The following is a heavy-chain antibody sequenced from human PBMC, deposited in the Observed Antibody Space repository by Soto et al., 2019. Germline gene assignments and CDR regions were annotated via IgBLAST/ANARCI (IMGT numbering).Heavy chain of an antibody. D-gene: IGHD6-19*01. CDR3: AGDKGSGWYYFDY. CDR2: ISGSGGST. J-gene: IGHJ4*02. CDR1: GFTFSSYA. Sequence: GGSLRLSCVASGFTFSSYAMSWVRQAPGKGLEWVSAISGSGGSTYYADSVKGRFTISRDNSKNTLYLQMNSLRAEDTAVYYCAGDKGSGWYYFDYWGQGTLVTVSS. V-gene: IGHV3-23*01.